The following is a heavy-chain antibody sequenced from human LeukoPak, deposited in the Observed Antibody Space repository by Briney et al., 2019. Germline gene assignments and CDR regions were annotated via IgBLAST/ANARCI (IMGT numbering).Heavy chain of an antibody. CDR2: ISGSGSYT. CDR3: ARWYRNTRIVSAPHWFDP. CDR1: GFSFSDYY. D-gene: IGHD5/OR15-5a*01. J-gene: IGHJ5*02. V-gene: IGHV3-11*03. Sequence: GGSLRLSCAASGFSFSDYYMTWNRQAPGMGLECVSYISGSGSYTNYADSVKGRFTISRDNAKNSLYLQMNSLRAEDTAVYYCARWYRNTRIVSAPHWFDPWGQGTLVAVSS.